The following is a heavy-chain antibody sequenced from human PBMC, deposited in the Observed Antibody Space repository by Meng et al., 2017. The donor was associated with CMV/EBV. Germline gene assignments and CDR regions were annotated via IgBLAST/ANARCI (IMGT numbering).Heavy chain of an antibody. Sequence: SCKASGYTFTGYYMHWVRPAPGQGLEWMGWINPNSGGTNYAQKFQGRVTMTRDTSISTAYMELSRLRSDDTAIYYCAREDETLVYLDDWGQGTLVTVSS. CDR3: AREDETLVYLDD. V-gene: IGHV1-2*02. J-gene: IGHJ4*02. CDR1: GYTFTGYY. CDR2: INPNSGGT. D-gene: IGHD1-14*01.